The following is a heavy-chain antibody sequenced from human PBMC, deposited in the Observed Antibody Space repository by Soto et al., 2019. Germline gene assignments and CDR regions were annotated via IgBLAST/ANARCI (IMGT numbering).Heavy chain of an antibody. CDR3: ERSQGGSSSLDIYYYYYYGMDV. J-gene: IGHJ6*02. CDR1: GGTFSSYA. V-gene: IGHV1-69*01. D-gene: IGHD2-15*01. Sequence: QVQLVQSGAEVKKPGSSVKVSCKAPGGTFSSYAISWVRQAPGQGLEWMGGIIPIFGTANYAQKFQGRVTITADESTSTGYMELSSLRSKDTAVYYCERSQGGSSSLDIYYYYYYGMDVWGQGTTVTVSS. CDR2: IIPIFGTA.